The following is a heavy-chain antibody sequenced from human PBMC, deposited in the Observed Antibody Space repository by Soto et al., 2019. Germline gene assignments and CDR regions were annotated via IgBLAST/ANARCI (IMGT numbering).Heavy chain of an antibody. CDR3: ARGGRYSSSWYRVYGPFDP. Sequence: SETLSLTCTVSGGSISSYYWSWIRQPPGKGLEWIGYIYYSGSTNYNPSLKSRVTISVDTSKNQFSLKLSSVTAADTAVYYCARGGRYSSSWYRVYGPFDPWGQGTLVTVSS. CDR2: IYYSGST. V-gene: IGHV4-59*08. J-gene: IGHJ5*02. CDR1: GGSISSYY. D-gene: IGHD6-13*01.